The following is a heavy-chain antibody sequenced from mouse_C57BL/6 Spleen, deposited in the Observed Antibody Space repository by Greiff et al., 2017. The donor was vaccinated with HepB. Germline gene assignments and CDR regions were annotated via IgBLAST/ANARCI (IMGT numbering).Heavy chain of an antibody. Sequence: QVQLQQSGAELVRPGASVTLSCKASGYTFTDYEMHWVKQTPVHGLEWIGAIDPETGGTAYNQKFKGKAILTADKSSSTAYMELRSLTSEDSAVYYCTISRRYGNYYWYFDVWGTGTTVTVSS. CDR3: TISRRYGNYYWYFDV. V-gene: IGHV1-15*01. CDR1: GYTFTDYE. CDR2: IDPETGGT. D-gene: IGHD2-1*01. J-gene: IGHJ1*03.